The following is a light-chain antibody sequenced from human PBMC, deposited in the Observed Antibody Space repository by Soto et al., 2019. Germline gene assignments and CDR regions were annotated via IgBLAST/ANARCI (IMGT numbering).Light chain of an antibody. Sequence: EIVLTQSPGTLSMFPGERATLSCRASQSVSNNYLAWYQQEPGQAPRLLIYGASTRATGIPARFSGSGSGTEFTLTISSLQSEDFAVYYCQQYNNWPTFGQGTKVDIK. V-gene: IGKV3-15*01. CDR1: QSVSNN. J-gene: IGKJ1*01. CDR2: GAS. CDR3: QQYNNWPT.